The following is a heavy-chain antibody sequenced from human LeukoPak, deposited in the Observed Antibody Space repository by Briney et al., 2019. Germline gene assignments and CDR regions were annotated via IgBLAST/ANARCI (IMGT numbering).Heavy chain of an antibody. D-gene: IGHD3-16*02. V-gene: IGHV3-23*01. CDR1: GFTFSSYA. CDR2: ISDSGGST. J-gene: IGHJ4*02. CDR3: AKDGGGVDYVWGSYRSY. Sequence: GGSLRLSCAASGFTFSSYAMSWVRQAPGKGLEWVSAISDSGGSTYYADSVKGRFTISRDSSKNTLYLQMNSLRAEDTAVYYCAKDGGGVDYVWGSYRSYWGQGTLVTVSS.